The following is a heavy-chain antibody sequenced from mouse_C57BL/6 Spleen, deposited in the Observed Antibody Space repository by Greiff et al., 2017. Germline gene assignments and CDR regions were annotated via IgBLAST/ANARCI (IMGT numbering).Heavy chain of an antibody. J-gene: IGHJ4*01. D-gene: IGHD2-5*01. Sequence: QVQLKQPGAELVKPGASVKLSCKASGYTFTSYWMHWVKQRPGRGLEWIGRIDPNSGGTKYNEKFKSKATLTVDKPSSTAYMQLSSLTSEDSAVYYCARGGYSNYDYAMDYWGQGTSVTVSS. CDR2: IDPNSGGT. CDR1: GYTFTSYW. V-gene: IGHV1-72*01. CDR3: ARGGYSNYDYAMDY.